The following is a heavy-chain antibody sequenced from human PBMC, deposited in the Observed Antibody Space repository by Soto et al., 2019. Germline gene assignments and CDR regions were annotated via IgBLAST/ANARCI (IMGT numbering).Heavy chain of an antibody. V-gene: IGHV1-3*01. J-gene: IGHJ4*02. CDR1: GYTFTSYA. CDR2: INAGNGNT. D-gene: IGHD2-15*01. Sequence: ASVKVSCKASGYTFTSYAMHWVRQAPGQRLEWMGWINAGNGNTKYSQKFHGRVSMTEDTSTNTAYMDLSSLSSEDTAVYYCATPKRGNLDPCYDYWGQGTLVTVSS. CDR3: ATPKRGNLDPCYDY.